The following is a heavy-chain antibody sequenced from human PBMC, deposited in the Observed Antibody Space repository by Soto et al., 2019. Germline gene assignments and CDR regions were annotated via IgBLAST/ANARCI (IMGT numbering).Heavy chain of an antibody. D-gene: IGHD6-19*01. J-gene: IGHJ4*02. CDR1: GFSLSSTRMA. CDR2: IYWDDDK. Sequence: QITLKESGPTLVKPTQPLTLTCTFSGFSLSSTRMAVGWIRQPPGKALEWLALIYWDDDKRYSPFLKSSLTIPKDTPKNQVVLTMSNMDPVDTARYYCAHIVVAGLGYYFDYWGQGTLVTVSS. V-gene: IGHV2-5*02. CDR3: AHIVVAGLGYYFDY.